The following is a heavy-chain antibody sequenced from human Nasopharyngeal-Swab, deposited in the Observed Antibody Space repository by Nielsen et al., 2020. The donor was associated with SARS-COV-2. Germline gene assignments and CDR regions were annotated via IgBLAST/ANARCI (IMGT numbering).Heavy chain of an antibody. CDR1: GYTFTSYY. Sequence: ASVKLSCKASGYTFTSYYMHWVRQAPAQGLEWMGIINPSGGSTSYAQKFQGRVTMTRDTSTSTVYMELSSLRSEDTAVYYCARDTTGTTKFDYWGQGTLVTVSS. J-gene: IGHJ4*02. V-gene: IGHV1-46*01. CDR2: INPSGGST. CDR3: ARDTTGTTKFDY. D-gene: IGHD1-1*01.